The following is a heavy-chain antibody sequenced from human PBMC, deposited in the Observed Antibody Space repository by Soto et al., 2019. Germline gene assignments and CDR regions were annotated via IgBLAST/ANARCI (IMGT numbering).Heavy chain of an antibody. CDR1: GGTFSSYA. D-gene: IGHD1-26*01. J-gene: IGHJ6*02. V-gene: IGHV1-69*01. CDR2: IIPIFGTA. Sequence: QVQLVQSGAEVKKPGSSVKVSSKASGGTFSSYAISWVRQAPGQGLEWMGGIIPIFGTANYAQKFQGRVTITADESTSTAYMELSSVRSEDTAVYYCAIIVGARRPYYYYGMDVWGQGTTVTVS. CDR3: AIIVGARRPYYYYGMDV.